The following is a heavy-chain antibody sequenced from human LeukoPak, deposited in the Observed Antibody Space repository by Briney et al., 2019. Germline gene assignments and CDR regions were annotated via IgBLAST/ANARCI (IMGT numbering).Heavy chain of an antibody. CDR3: ARLLVGPEYYYDSSGYYYDY. Sequence: SETLSLTCTVSGGSISSYYWSWIRQPAGKGLEWIGRIYTSGSTNYNPSLKSRVTMSVDTSKNQFSLKLSSVTAADTAVYYCARLLVGPEYYYDSSGYYYDYWGQGTLVTVSS. J-gene: IGHJ4*02. D-gene: IGHD3-22*01. CDR1: GGSISSYY. CDR2: IYTSGST. V-gene: IGHV4-4*07.